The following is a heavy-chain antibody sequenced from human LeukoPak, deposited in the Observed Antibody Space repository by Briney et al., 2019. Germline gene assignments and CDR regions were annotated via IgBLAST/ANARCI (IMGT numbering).Heavy chain of an antibody. CDR1: GFTFSSSW. CDR3: ATLYS. J-gene: IGHJ4*02. Sequence: RGSLRLSCAASGFTFSSSWMHWVCQAPEKGLEWVAVIYTGGTTNYADSVKGRFTISRDNSKNTLYLQMNSLRAEDTAVYYCATLYSWGQGTLVTVSS. CDR2: IYTGGTT. V-gene: IGHV3-53*01.